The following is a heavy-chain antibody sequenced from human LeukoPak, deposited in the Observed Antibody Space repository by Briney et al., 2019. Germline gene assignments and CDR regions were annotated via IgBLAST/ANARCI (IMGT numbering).Heavy chain of an antibody. CDR2: IKQDGSEK. CDR3: ARDYGSGFAESDY. V-gene: IGHV3-7*01. Sequence: PGGSLRLSCAASGFTFSSYWMSWVRQAPGKGLEWVANIKQDGSEKYYVDSVKGRFTISRDNAKNSLYLQMNSLRAEDTAVYYCARDYGSGFAESDYWGQGTLVTVSS. J-gene: IGHJ4*02. CDR1: GFTFSSYW. D-gene: IGHD2-15*01.